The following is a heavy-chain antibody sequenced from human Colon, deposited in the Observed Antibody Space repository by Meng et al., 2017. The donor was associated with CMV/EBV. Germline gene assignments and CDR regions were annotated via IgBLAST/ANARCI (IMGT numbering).Heavy chain of an antibody. D-gene: IGHD3-22*01. CDR2: ISGTGGNT. J-gene: IGHJ4*02. Sequence: SGFTFSAYAMSWVRQAPGKDLEWVSSISGTGGNTYYADSVKGRFTISRDDSHNTLFLHMNSLRAEDTAVYYCAKADYYDGSGYYFDYWGQGTLVTAPQ. V-gene: IGHV3-23*01. CDR1: GFTFSAYA. CDR3: AKADYYDGSGYYFDY.